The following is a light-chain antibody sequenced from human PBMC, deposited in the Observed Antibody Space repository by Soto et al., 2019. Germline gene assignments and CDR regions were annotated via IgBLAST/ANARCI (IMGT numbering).Light chain of an antibody. Sequence: IQMTQSPSSLSACVGDRVTITYQASQGISKYVAWFQQIPGKAPKSLIYATSRLQSGVPSRFSGSGSGTDFTLTIRSLQPEDFATYYCQQYDSYPRTFVQGTRLEMK. V-gene: IGKV1-16*01. CDR3: QQYDSYPRT. CDR2: ATS. CDR1: QGISKY. J-gene: IGKJ2*01.